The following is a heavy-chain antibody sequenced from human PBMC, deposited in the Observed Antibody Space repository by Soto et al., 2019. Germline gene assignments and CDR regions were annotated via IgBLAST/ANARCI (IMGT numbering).Heavy chain of an antibody. V-gene: IGHV3-23*01. CDR1: GFTFSSYA. CDR2: ISGSGGSNK. D-gene: IGHD3-10*01. J-gene: IGHJ4*02. CDR3: ARSRRGEMALTIYSY. Sequence: GGSLRLSCAASGFTFSSYAMSWVRQAPGKGLEWVSAISGSGGSNKYYADSVKGRFTISRDNSKNTLYLQMNSLRAEDTAVYYCARSRRGEMALTIYSYWGQGTLVTVSS.